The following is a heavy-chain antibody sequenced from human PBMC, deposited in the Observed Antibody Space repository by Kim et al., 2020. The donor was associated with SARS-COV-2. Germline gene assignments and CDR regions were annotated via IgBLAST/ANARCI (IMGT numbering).Heavy chain of an antibody. D-gene: IGHD6-13*01. J-gene: IGHJ4*02. CDR3: ARESYSSRDY. CDR1: GYTFTTYA. Sequence: ASVKVSCKASGYTFTTYAIHWMRQAPGQSLEWIGWINVGNDNRKYSQKFQDRVTITRNTSASTAYMELSSLRYEDTAVYYCARESYSSRDYWGQGTLVTVSP. CDR2: INVGNDNR. V-gene: IGHV1-3*01.